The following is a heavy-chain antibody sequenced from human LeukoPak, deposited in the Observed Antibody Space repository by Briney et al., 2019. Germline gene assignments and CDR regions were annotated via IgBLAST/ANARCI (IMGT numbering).Heavy chain of an antibody. V-gene: IGHV3-7*04. CDR2: IKQDGSEK. J-gene: IGHJ4*02. Sequence: GGSLRLSCAASGFTFSSYWMSWVRQAPGKGLEWVANIKQDGSEKYHVDSVKGRFTISRDNAKNSLYLQMNSLRAEDTAVYYCARDLVTPHFDYWGQGTLVTVSS. CDR1: GFTFSSYW. D-gene: IGHD2-21*02. CDR3: ARDLVTPHFDY.